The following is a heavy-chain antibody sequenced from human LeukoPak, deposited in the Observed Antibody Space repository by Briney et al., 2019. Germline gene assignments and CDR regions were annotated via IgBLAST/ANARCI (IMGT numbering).Heavy chain of an antibody. CDR3: ARGAWSECTY. CDR2: ISGYNGNT. Sequence: ASVKVSCKTSGYTFTSYGTSWVRQAPGQGLEWMGWISGYNGNTNYAQKFQGRVTMTTDTSTSTAYMELRSLRSDDTAVYYCARGAWSECTYWGQGTLVTVSS. CDR1: GYTFTSYG. J-gene: IGHJ4*02. V-gene: IGHV1-18*01. D-gene: IGHD3-3*01.